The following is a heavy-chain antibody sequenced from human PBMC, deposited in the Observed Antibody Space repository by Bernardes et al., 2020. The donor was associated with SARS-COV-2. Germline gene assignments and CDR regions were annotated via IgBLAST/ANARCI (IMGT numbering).Heavy chain of an antibody. CDR2: ISGSGGST. Sequence: GGSLRLSCAASGFSFDSNAMSWVRQAPGKGLEWVSLISGSGGSTYYADSVRGRFTISRDNSKNTLYLQMNSLRAEDTAIYYCAKDRGMAPGFGPDYWGQGTLLTVSS. CDR1: GFSFDSNA. J-gene: IGHJ4*02. CDR3: AKDRGMAPGFGPDY. V-gene: IGHV3-23*01. D-gene: IGHD3-10*01.